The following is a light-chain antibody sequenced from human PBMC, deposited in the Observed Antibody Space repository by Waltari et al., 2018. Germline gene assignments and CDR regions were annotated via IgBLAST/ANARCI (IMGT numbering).Light chain of an antibody. CDR1: QGIGNY. V-gene: IGKV1-27*01. CDR3: QKYNSAPRT. CDR2: AAF. Sequence: IQLTQSPSSLSASVGDSVTISCRSSQGIGNYLAWYQQKPGKVPKLLIYAAFTLQSGVPSRFSGSGSGTDFILTISSLQPEDVATYYCQKYNSAPRTFGQGTKVEIK. J-gene: IGKJ1*01.